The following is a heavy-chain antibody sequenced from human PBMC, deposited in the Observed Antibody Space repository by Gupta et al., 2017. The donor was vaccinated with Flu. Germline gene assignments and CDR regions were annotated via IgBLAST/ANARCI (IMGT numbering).Heavy chain of an antibody. CDR1: GFTFTSYA. J-gene: IGHJ5*02. CDR2: IDAGDGST. Sequence: SGFTFTSYAIHWVRQAPGQRLEWMGWIDAGDGSTEYSQKFQGRVTLSRDTYASIAYMELNSLTSEDTSVYYCARESSWFDPWGQGTLVTVSS. D-gene: IGHD6-19*01. CDR3: ARESSWFDP. V-gene: IGHV1-3*01.